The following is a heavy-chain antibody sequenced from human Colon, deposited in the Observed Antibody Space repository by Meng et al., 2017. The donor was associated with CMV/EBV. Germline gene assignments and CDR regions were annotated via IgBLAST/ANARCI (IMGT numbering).Heavy chain of an antibody. V-gene: IGHV3-72*01. CDR1: GLTFSDNY. CDR2: IGNGAKSYFI. D-gene: IGHD6-25*01. CDR3: ARPGYSSGEFDY. Sequence: ASGLTFSDNYMDWVHQGPGKGLEWVARIGNGAKSYFIKYAASVKGRFTISRDDSSSSLYLQMNSLKTEDTAIYYCARPGYSSGEFDYWGQGTLVTVSS. J-gene: IGHJ4*02.